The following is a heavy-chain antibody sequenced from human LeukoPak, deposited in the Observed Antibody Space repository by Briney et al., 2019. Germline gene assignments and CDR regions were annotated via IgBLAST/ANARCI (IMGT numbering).Heavy chain of an antibody. V-gene: IGHV3-72*01. CDR2: TRNKANSYTT. J-gene: IGHJ4*02. CDR3: ASGGGSRIGHWDYFDY. D-gene: IGHD1-26*01. Sequence: GGSLRLSCAASGFTFSDHYMDWVRQAPGKGLEWVGRTRNKANSYTTEYAASVKGRFTISRDDSKNSLYLQMNSLKTEDTAVYYCASGGGSRIGHWDYFDYWGQGTLVTVSS. CDR1: GFTFSDHY.